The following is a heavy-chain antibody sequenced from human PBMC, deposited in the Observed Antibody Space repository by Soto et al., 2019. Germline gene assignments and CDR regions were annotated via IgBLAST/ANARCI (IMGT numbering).Heavy chain of an antibody. Sequence: EGQLLESAGGPVQPGGSLRLSCAASGFSFSSYAMSWVRQAPGKGLVWVSTITGGGGGTYYADSVKGRFTIYRDNSKTTLYLQMNSLRAEDTAVYFCAKDRYDYILTEYYNDYYHYGMDVWGPGTTVNVSS. CDR2: ITGGGGGT. V-gene: IGHV3-23*01. CDR1: GFSFSSYA. D-gene: IGHD3-9*01. J-gene: IGHJ6*02. CDR3: AKDRYDYILTEYYNDYYHYGMDV.